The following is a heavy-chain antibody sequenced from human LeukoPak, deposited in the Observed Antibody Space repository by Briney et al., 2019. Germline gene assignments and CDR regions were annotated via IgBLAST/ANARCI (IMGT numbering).Heavy chain of an antibody. J-gene: IGHJ4*02. CDR2: ISYDGRNK. CDR3: ARATVTPLFDY. D-gene: IGHD4-17*01. CDR1: EFTFNNHD. Sequence: GGSLRLSCAASEFTFNNHDMHWVRQAPGKGLEWVAAISYDGRNKYYADSVKGRFTISRDNSKNTLYLQMNSLRAEDTAVYYCARATVTPLFDYWGQGTLVTVSS. V-gene: IGHV3-30*03.